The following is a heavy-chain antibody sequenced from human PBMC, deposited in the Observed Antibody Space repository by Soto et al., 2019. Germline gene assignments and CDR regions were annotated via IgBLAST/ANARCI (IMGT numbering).Heavy chain of an antibody. D-gene: IGHD2-2*01. V-gene: IGHV3-30*18. CDR3: AKSCDSTSCYLSY. J-gene: IGHJ4*02. CDR2: ISYDGSNK. Sequence: GGSLRLSCAASGFTFSSYGMHWVRQAPGKGLEWVAVISYDGSNKYYADSVKGRFTISRDNSKNTLYLQMNSLRAEDTAVYYCAKSCDSTSCYLSYWGQGTLVTVSS. CDR1: GFTFSSYG.